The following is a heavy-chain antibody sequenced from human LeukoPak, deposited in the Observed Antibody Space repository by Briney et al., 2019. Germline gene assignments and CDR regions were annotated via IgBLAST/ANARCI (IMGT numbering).Heavy chain of an antibody. Sequence: ASVKVSCKASGGTFSSYAISWVRQAPGQGLEWMGRSIPIFGIANYAQKFQGRVTITAGKSTSTAYMELSSLRSEDTAVYYCARDPNMAAAGTNWFDPWGQGTLVTVSS. CDR1: GGTFSSYA. V-gene: IGHV1-69*04. D-gene: IGHD6-13*01. CDR2: SIPIFGIA. CDR3: ARDPNMAAAGTNWFDP. J-gene: IGHJ5*02.